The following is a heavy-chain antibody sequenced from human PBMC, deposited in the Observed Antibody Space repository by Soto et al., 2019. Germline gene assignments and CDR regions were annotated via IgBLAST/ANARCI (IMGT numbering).Heavy chain of an antibody. J-gene: IGHJ4*02. D-gene: IGHD3-22*01. V-gene: IGHV4-61*01. CDR1: GGSVSSGSYY. CDR3: AGMSRPDYYDSSGYKDY. Sequence: SETLSLTCTVSGGSVSSGSYYWSWIRQPPGKGLEWIGYIYYSGSTNYNPSLKSRVTISVDTSKNQFSLKLSSVTAADTAVYYCAGMSRPDYYDSSGYKDYWGQGTLVTVSS. CDR2: IYYSGST.